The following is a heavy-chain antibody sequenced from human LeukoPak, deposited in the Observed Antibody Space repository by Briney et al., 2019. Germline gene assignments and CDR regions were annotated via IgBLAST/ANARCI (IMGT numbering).Heavy chain of an antibody. D-gene: IGHD6-19*01. V-gene: IGHV3-23*01. CDR2: SGGSGGST. J-gene: IGHJ3*02. CDR3: AKGRSSGWSDAFDI. CDR1: GFTFRSYA. Sequence: PGGSLRLSCAASGFTFRSYAMSWVRQAPGKGLEWVSVSGGSGGSTYYADSVKGRFTISRDNSKNTLSLQMDSLRAEDTALYYCAKGRSSGWSDAFDIWGQGTMVTVSS.